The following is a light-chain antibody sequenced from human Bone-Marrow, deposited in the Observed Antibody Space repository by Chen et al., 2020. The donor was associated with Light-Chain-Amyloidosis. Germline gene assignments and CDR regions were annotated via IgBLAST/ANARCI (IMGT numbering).Light chain of an antibody. CDR3: QQYGSSPWT. Sequence: EIVLTQSPGTLSLSPGERATLSCRASQSVNSNYLAWYQQKSGQAPRLLIYRASSRATGIPDRFSGSGSETDVTLTITRLEPEDFAVYYCQQYGSSPWTFGQGTKVEIK. CDR2: RAS. V-gene: IGKV3-20*01. CDR1: QSVNSNY. J-gene: IGKJ1*01.